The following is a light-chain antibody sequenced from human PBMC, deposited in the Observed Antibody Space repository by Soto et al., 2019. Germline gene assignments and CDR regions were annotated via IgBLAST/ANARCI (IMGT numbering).Light chain of an antibody. CDR2: DVS. CDR3: SSYTCSSSVV. Sequence: QSALTQPASVSGSPGQSITISCTGTSSDVGGYNYVSWYQQHPGKAPKLFIYDVSNRPSRVSNRFSGSKSGNTASLTISGLQAEDEADYYCSSYTCSSSVVFGGGSKLTVL. CDR1: SSDVGGYNY. J-gene: IGLJ2*01. V-gene: IGLV2-14*01.